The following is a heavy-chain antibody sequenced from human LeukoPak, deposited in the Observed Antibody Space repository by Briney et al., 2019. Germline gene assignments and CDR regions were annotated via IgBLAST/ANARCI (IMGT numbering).Heavy chain of an antibody. J-gene: IGHJ4*02. CDR3: SRENGAFSPFGY. D-gene: IGHD2-8*01. CDR2: VSLSGLT. V-gene: IGHV4-4*02. Sequence: PSETLSLTCGVSGGSITSTSWWSWVRQPPGQGLEWIGEVSLSGLTNYNPSLSSRVIMALDTPKNHLSLHLTSVTAADTAVYYCSRENGAFSPFGYWGQGYLVTVLS. CDR1: GGSITSTSW.